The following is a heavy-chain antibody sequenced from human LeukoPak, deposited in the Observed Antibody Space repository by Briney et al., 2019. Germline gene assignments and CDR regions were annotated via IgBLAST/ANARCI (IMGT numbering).Heavy chain of an antibody. CDR2: FSGSGGST. CDR3: AKGGCSSNSCYDFDY. V-gene: IGHV3-23*01. Sequence: GGSLRLSCAASGFTFSNYAMTWVRQAPGKGLEWVSGFSGSGGSTYYADSVKGRFTISRDNSKNTLSLQMNSLRADDTAVHYCAKGGCSSNSCYDFDYWGQGTLVTVSS. D-gene: IGHD2-2*01. J-gene: IGHJ4*02. CDR1: GFTFSNYA.